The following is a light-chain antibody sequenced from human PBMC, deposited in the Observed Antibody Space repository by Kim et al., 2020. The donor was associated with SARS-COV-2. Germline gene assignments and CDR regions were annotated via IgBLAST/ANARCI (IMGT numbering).Light chain of an antibody. J-gene: IGLJ3*02. V-gene: IGLV3-10*01. CDR2: EDK. Sequence: SYELTQPPSVSVSPGQTARITCSGDALPKKYAYWYQQKSGQAPVLVIYEDKKRPSGIPERFSGSSSGTMATLTISGAQVEDEADYYCYSTDSSGNHRVFGGGTQRTVL. CDR3: YSTDSSGNHRV. CDR1: ALPKKY.